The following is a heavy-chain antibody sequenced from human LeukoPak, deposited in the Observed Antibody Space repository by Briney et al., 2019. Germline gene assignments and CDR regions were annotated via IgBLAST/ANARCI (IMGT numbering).Heavy chain of an antibody. CDR3: ARAGPRWFDP. CDR1: GGSISSSSYY. Sequence: SETLSLTCTVSGGSISSSSYYWGWIRRPPGKGLEWIGSIYHSGSTYYNPSLKSRVTISVDTSKNQFSLKLSSVTAADTAVYYCARAGPRWFDPWGQGTLVTVSS. J-gene: IGHJ5*02. V-gene: IGHV4-39*07. CDR2: IYHSGST.